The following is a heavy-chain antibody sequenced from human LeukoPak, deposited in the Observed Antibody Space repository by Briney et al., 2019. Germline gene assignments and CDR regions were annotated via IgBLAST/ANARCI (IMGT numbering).Heavy chain of an antibody. CDR2: IYYSGST. Sequence: SETLSLTCTVSGGSISSYYWSWIRQPPGKGLEWIGSIYYSGSTYYNPSLKSRVTISVDTSKNQFSLKLSSVTAADTAVYYCVGDMDVWGKGTTVTVSS. CDR3: VGDMDV. CDR1: GGSISSYY. J-gene: IGHJ6*03. V-gene: IGHV4-59*12.